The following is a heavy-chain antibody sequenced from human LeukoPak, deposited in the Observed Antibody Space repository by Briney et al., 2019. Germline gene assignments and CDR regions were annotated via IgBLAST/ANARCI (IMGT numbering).Heavy chain of an antibody. CDR3: ARVGYCSGGSCYDWFDP. CDR2: VNGDGSST. Sequence: GGSLRLSCAASGFTFSNHWMHWVRQAPGKGLVWVSRVNGDGSSTDYADSVKGRFTISRDNAKNTLYLQMNSLRAEDTAVYYCARVGYCSGGSCYDWFDPWGQGTLVTVSS. V-gene: IGHV3-74*01. CDR1: GFTFSNHW. D-gene: IGHD2-15*01. J-gene: IGHJ5*02.